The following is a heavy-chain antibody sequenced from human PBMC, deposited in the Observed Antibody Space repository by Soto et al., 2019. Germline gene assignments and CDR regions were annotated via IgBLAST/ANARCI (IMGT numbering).Heavy chain of an antibody. CDR3: AKIRVATHYGMDV. CDR2: ISYDGSNK. D-gene: IGHD2-21*02. Sequence: QVQLVESGGGVVQPGRSLRLSCGASGFTFSSCGMHWVRQATGKGLEWVAVISYDGSNKYYADSVKGRFTISRDNSKNTLYLQMNSLRAEDTAVYYCAKIRVATHYGMDVWGQGTTVTVSS. V-gene: IGHV3-30*18. CDR1: GFTFSSCG. J-gene: IGHJ6*02.